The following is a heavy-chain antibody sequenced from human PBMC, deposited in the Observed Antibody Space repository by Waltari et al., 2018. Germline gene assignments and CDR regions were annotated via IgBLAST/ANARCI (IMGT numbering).Heavy chain of an antibody. CDR2: IGDSGRKT. J-gene: IGHJ6*02. CDR1: GFTFRHYA. CDR3: AKDKSNSEFYYHGMDV. V-gene: IGHV3-23*04. D-gene: IGHD3-10*01. Sequence: EVKVVESGGGLVQTGGSLRLSCASSGFTFRHYAMRWVRQVPGEGLQWVSGIGDSGRKTYYTESVKGRFTISRDNSKNMVYLQMNSLRDEDTAIYYCAKDKSNSEFYYHGMDVWGRGTTVTVSS.